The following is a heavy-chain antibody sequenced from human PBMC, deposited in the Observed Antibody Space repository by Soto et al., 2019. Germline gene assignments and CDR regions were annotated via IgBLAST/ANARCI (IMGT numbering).Heavy chain of an antibody. J-gene: IGHJ2*01. Sequence: QVQLVESGGGVVQPGRSLRLSCVGSGFTFSDYAIHWVRQAPGKGLDWVAAISYDGNGTYYADSVKGRFTISRDNSKNTLYLQMNSLRVEDTAVYYCARDARIGTDWYFDLWGRGTLVTVSS. CDR3: ARDARIGTDWYFDL. CDR1: GFTFSDYA. CDR2: ISYDGNGT. V-gene: IGHV3-30-3*01. D-gene: IGHD1-26*01.